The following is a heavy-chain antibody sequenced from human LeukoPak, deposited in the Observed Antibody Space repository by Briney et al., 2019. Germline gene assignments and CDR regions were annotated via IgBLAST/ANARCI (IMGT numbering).Heavy chain of an antibody. Sequence: SETLSLTCTVSGGSISSGSYYWSWIRQPPGKGLEWIGSIYYSGSTYYNPSLKSRVTISVDTSKNQFSLKLSSVTAADTAVYYCARIYYGGNSLRRLVDYWGQGTLVTVSS. CDR2: IYYSGST. J-gene: IGHJ4*02. V-gene: IGHV4-39*07. CDR1: GGSISSGSYY. D-gene: IGHD4-23*01. CDR3: ARIYYGGNSLRRLVDY.